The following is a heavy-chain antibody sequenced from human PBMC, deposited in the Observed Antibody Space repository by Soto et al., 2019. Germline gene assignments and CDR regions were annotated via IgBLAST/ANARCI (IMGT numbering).Heavy chain of an antibody. D-gene: IGHD6-13*01. CDR2: ISYDGSNK. CDR3: AKGGVAAAAYGMDV. J-gene: IGHJ6*02. Sequence: GGSLRLSCAASGFTFSSYGMHWVRRAPGKGLEWVAVISYDGSNKYYADSVKGRFTISRDNSKNTLYLQMNSLRAEDTAVYYCAKGGVAAAAYGMDVWGQGTTVTVSS. V-gene: IGHV3-30*18. CDR1: GFTFSSYG.